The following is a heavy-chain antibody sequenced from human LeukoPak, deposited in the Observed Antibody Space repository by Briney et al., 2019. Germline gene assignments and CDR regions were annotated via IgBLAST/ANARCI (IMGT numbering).Heavy chain of an antibody. D-gene: IGHD3-3*01. J-gene: IGHJ4*02. Sequence: SETLSLTCAVYGVSLSGYSWTWIRQPPGKGLEWLGEINHSGSTNYNPSLKSRVTISVDTSRNQFSLKLSSVTAADTAVYYCARVADFWSGYYFDYWGQGTLVTVSS. CDR2: INHSGST. V-gene: IGHV4-34*01. CDR3: ARVADFWSGYYFDY. CDR1: GVSLSGYS.